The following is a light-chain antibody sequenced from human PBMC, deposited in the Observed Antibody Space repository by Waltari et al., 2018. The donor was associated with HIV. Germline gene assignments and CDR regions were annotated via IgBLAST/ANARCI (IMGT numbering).Light chain of an antibody. Sequence: QTVVTQEPSFSVSPGGTITLTCGLSSDSVSSAYYPSWYQQTTGQPPRTFVASTAPRSSGVPARFSGSIVGNKAALTITGAQAEDESDYYCLLYMASGRVFGGGTRLTVL. J-gene: IGLJ3*02. CDR2: STA. CDR3: LLYMASGRV. CDR1: SDSVSSAYY. V-gene: IGLV8-61*01.